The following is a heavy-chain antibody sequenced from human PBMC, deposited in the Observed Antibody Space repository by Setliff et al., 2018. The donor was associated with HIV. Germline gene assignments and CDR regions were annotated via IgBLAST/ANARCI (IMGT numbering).Heavy chain of an antibody. CDR1: GFTVSSNH. J-gene: IGHJ4*02. V-gene: IGHV3-53*01. CDR3: ARDRWADSNYYFDS. Sequence: PGGSLRLSCAVSGFTVSSNHMNWVRQAPGKGLEWVSFIYSGGSTYYADSVEGRFTVSRDSAKNLLYLQMDSLKGEDTALYYCARDRWADSNYYFDSWGQGTLVTVSS. D-gene: IGHD4-4*01. CDR2: IYSGGST.